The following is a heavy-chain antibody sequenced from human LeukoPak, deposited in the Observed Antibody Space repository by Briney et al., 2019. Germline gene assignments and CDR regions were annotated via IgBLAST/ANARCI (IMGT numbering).Heavy chain of an antibody. D-gene: IGHD3-22*01. Sequence: PGGSLRLSCAASGFTFSDYYMSWIRQAPGKGLEWASYISSSGSTIHYADSVKGRFTISRDNAKNSLYLQMNSLRAEDTAVYYCASPHRDSSGYRTTPGAFDIWGQGTMVTVSS. CDR3: ASPHRDSSGYRTTPGAFDI. J-gene: IGHJ3*02. V-gene: IGHV3-11*04. CDR2: ISSSGSTI. CDR1: GFTFSDYY.